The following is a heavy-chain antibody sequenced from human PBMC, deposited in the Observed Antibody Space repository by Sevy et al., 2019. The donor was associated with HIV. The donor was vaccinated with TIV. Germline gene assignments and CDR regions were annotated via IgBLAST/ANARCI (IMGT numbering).Heavy chain of an antibody. D-gene: IGHD2-21*01. Sequence: GGSLRLSCTTSGFTFGDFAMSWFRQAPGKGLEWVGFIRSKDYGGTTEYAASVKGRFTISRDDSKNIAYMQMNSLKTEDTAVYFCTRDGGGGNILASYYYYDMDVWGQGTTVTVSS. CDR2: IRSKDYGGTT. CDR1: GFTFGDFA. CDR3: TRDGGGGNILASYYYYDMDV. V-gene: IGHV3-49*03. J-gene: IGHJ6*02.